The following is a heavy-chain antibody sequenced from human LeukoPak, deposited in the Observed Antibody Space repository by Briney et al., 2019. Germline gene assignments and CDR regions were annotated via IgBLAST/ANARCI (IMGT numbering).Heavy chain of an antibody. D-gene: IGHD3-16*01. V-gene: IGHV4-39*01. J-gene: IGHJ4*02. CDR3: ARRWGNIVGVTYEY. Sequence: PSETLSLTCTISGSSITSVSHYWGWIRQPPGKGLEWIGNIYYTGSTYYSPSLRSRVTMSVHTSENQFSLRLNSVTAVDTAVYYCARRWGNIVGVTYEYWGQGTLVTVSS. CDR1: GSSITSVSHY. CDR2: IYYTGST.